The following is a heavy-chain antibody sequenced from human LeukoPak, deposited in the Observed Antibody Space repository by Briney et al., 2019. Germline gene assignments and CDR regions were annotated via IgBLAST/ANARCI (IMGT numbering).Heavy chain of an antibody. Sequence: SETLSLTCTVSGGSISSYYWSWIRQPPEKGLEWIGYIYYSGSTNYNPPLKSRVTISVDTSKNQFSLKLGSVTAADTAVYYCARGAMVRGVIRPTFDYWGQGTLVTVSS. CDR2: IYYSGST. CDR3: ARGAMVRGVIRPTFDY. CDR1: GGSISSYY. V-gene: IGHV4-59*01. J-gene: IGHJ4*02. D-gene: IGHD3-10*01.